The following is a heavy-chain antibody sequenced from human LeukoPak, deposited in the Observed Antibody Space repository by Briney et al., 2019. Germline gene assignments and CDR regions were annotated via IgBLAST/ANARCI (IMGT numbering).Heavy chain of an antibody. CDR1: GFTFSSYA. CDR3: ARDGGSSPGGDAFDI. V-gene: IGHV3-23*01. D-gene: IGHD2-15*01. J-gene: IGHJ3*02. Sequence: PGGSLRLSCATSGFTFSSYAMSWVRQAPGKGLEWVSAISGSGGSTYYADSVKGRFTISRDNPKNTLYLQMNSLRAEDTAVYYCARDGGSSPGGDAFDIWGQGTMVTVS. CDR2: ISGSGGST.